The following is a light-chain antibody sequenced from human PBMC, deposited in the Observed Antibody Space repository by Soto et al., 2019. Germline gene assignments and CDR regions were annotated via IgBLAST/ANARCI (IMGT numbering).Light chain of an antibody. CDR3: CSYAGGYTHAV. J-gene: IGLJ2*01. V-gene: IGLV2-11*01. Sequence: QSVLTQPHSVSGPPEQSVSISCSGTSSDVGTYNYVSWYQQHPGKAPKLMIYDVSKRPSGVPDRFSGSKSGNTASLTISGLQAEDEADYYCCSYAGGYTHAVFGGGTKVTVL. CDR2: DVS. CDR1: SSDVGTYNY.